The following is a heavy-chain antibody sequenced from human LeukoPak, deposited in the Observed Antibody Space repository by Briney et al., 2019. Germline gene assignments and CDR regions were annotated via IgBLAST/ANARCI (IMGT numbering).Heavy chain of an antibody. J-gene: IGHJ4*02. CDR3: AKAVAGYFDY. CDR2: ISGSGGST. CDR1: EFPFSKAW. D-gene: IGHD6-19*01. V-gene: IGHV3-23*01. Sequence: GGSLRLSCAVTEFPFSKAWMSWVRQAPGKGLEWVSAISGSGGSTYYADSVKGRFTISRDNSKNTLYLQMNSLRAEDTAVYYCAKAVAGYFDYWGQGTLVTVSS.